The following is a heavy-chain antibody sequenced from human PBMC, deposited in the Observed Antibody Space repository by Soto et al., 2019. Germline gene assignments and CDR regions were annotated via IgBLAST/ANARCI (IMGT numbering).Heavy chain of an antibody. D-gene: IGHD6-13*01. V-gene: IGHV4-30-4*01. CDR3: ASFPSSWYKNWFDP. Sequence: SETLSLTCTVSGGSISSGDYYWSWIRQPPGKGLEWIGYIYYSGSTYYNPSLKSRVTISVDTSKNQFSLKLSSVTAADTAVYYCASFPSSWYKNWFDPWGQGTLVTAPQ. J-gene: IGHJ5*02. CDR1: GGSISSGDYY. CDR2: IYYSGST.